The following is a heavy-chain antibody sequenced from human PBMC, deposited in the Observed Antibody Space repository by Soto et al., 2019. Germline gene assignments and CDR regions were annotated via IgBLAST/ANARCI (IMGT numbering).Heavy chain of an antibody. CDR1: GYTFTSYY. D-gene: IGHD3-9*01. Sequence: AASVKVSCKASGYTFTSYYMHWVRQAPGQGLEWMGIINPSGGSTSYAQKFQGRVTMTRDTSTSTVYMELSSLRSEDTAVYYCARARGDDILTGYYFDYWGQGTLVTVSS. V-gene: IGHV1-46*01. CDR3: ARARGDDILTGYYFDY. J-gene: IGHJ4*02. CDR2: INPSGGST.